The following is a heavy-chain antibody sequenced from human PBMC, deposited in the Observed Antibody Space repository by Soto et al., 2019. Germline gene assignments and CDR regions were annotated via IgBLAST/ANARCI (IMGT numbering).Heavy chain of an antibody. CDR2: IIPIFGTA. CDR3: ASPRSSSSWYNYYGMDV. D-gene: IGHD6-13*01. CDR1: GGTFSSYA. V-gene: IGHV1-69*01. Sequence: VKVSCKASGGTFSSYAISWVRQAPGQGLEWMGGIIPIFGTANYAQKFQGRVTITADESTSTAYMELSSLRSEDTAVYYCASPRSSSSWYNYYGMDVWGQGTTVTVSS. J-gene: IGHJ6*02.